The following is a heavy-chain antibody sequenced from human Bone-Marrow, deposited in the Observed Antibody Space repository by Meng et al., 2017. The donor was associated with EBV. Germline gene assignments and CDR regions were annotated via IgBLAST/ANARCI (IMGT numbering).Heavy chain of an antibody. CDR2: IYYSGST. J-gene: IGHJ4*02. CDR3: ARGGSGSVGAQY. Sequence: QLQQADPGLVKPAETQARSCTGSGCTSSSYYWSWIRQPPGKGLEWIGYIYYSGSTNYNPSLKSRVTISVNTSKNQFSLKLSSVTAADTAVYYCARGGSGSVGAQYWGQGTLVTVSS. V-gene: IGHV4-59*01. CDR1: GCTSSSYY. D-gene: IGHD1-26*01.